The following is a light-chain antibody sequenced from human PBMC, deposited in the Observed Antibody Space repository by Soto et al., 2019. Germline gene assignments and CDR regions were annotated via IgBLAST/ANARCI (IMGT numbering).Light chain of an antibody. Sequence: EIVLTQSPATLSLSPGERATLSCRASPSVANFVAWYQQKPGQAPRLLIYGAFNRATGIPARFSGSGSGTDFTLTISSLEPEDIATYYCQQYDNLPPNTFGQGTKLEIK. CDR1: PSVANF. CDR2: GAF. J-gene: IGKJ2*01. V-gene: IGKV3-11*01. CDR3: QQYDNLPPNT.